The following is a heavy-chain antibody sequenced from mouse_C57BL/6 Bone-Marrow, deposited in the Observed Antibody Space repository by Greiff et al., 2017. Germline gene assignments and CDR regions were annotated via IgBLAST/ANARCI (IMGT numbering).Heavy chain of an antibody. CDR2: IHPNSGST. CDR1: GYTFTSYW. CDR3: ARSTVPPWFAY. V-gene: IGHV1-64*01. J-gene: IGHJ3*01. Sequence: QVQLQQPGAELVKPGASVKLSCKASGYTFTSYWMHWVKQRPGQGLEWIGMIHPNSGSTNYNEKFKSKATLTVDKSSSTAYMQRSSLTSEDSAVYYCARSTVPPWFAYWGQGTLVTVSA. D-gene: IGHD1-1*01.